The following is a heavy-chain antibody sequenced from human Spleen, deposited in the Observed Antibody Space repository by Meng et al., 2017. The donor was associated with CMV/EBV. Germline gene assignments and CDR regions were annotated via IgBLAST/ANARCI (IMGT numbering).Heavy chain of an antibody. CDR3: AKFESSSWSDY. V-gene: IGHV3-23*01. Sequence: GESLKISCAASGFIFSSYAMSWVRQAPGKGLEWVSAISGSGGSTYYADSVKGRFTISRDNSKNTLYLQMNSLRAEDTAVYYCAKFESSSWSDYWGQGTLVTVSS. CDR1: GFIFSSYA. D-gene: IGHD6-13*01. CDR2: ISGSGGST. J-gene: IGHJ4*02.